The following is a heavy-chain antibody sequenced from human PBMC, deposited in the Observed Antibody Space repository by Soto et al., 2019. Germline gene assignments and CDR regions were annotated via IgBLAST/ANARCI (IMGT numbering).Heavy chain of an antibody. CDR1: GGSISSYY. Sequence: SETLSLTCTVSGGSISSYYWSWIRQPPGKGLEWIGYIYYSGSTNYNPSLKSRVTISVDTSKNQFSLKLSSVTAADTAVYYCARHASRSSSSFAAWGQGTLVTVSS. V-gene: IGHV4-59*08. CDR2: IYYSGST. CDR3: ARHASRSSSSFAA. J-gene: IGHJ5*02. D-gene: IGHD6-6*01.